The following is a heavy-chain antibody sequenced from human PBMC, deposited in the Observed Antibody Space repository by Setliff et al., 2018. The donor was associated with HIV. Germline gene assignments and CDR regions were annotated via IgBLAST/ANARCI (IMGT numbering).Heavy chain of an antibody. D-gene: IGHD2-15*01. CDR1: GDTFSNYA. CDR2: IIPPFGTA. V-gene: IGHV1-69*13. Sequence: ASVKVSCKASGDTFSNYAIIWVRQAPGQGLEWIGGIIPPFGTADYAQKFQGRVTITADESTTTAYMELSNLRSEDTAVYYCAVMGFCSGNSCYRTEGFDYWGQGTLVTVSS. J-gene: IGHJ4*02. CDR3: AVMGFCSGNSCYRTEGFDY.